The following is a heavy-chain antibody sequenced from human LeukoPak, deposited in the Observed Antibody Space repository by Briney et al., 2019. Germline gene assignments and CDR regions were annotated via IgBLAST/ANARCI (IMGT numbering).Heavy chain of an antibody. D-gene: IGHD3-9*01. Sequence: ASVKVSCKASGYTFTSYYMHWVRQAPGQGLEGMGIINPSGGSKSYAQKFQGTVTMTRDMSTSTVYTDLSSLRSEDTAVYYCATDLDPLRYFDRLLQTREYAFDIWGQGTMVTVSS. CDR2: INPSGGSK. CDR1: GYTFTSYY. CDR3: ATDLDPLRYFDRLLQTREYAFDI. J-gene: IGHJ3*02. V-gene: IGHV1-46*01.